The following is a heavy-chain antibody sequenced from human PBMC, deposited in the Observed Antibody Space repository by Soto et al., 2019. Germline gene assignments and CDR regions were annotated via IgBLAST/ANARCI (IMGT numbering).Heavy chain of an antibody. D-gene: IGHD2-15*01. J-gene: IGHJ6*02. CDR3: ARGVFFSGGSCYSYYYCGMDV. CDR1: GYTFTSYD. Sequence: GASVKVSCKASGYTFTSYDISWVRQAPGQGLEWMGWISTYNGNTNYAQKLQGRVTMTTDTSTSTAYMELRSLRSDDTAVYYCARGVFFSGGSCYSYYYCGMDVWGQGTTVTVSS. V-gene: IGHV1-18*01. CDR2: ISTYNGNT.